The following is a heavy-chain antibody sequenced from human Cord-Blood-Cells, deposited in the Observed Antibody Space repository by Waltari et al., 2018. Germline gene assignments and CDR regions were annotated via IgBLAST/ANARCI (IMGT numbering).Heavy chain of an antibody. CDR1: GYTFTSYA. CDR3: ARSQRGDFDY. D-gene: IGHD3-16*01. CDR2: INAGNGNK. V-gene: IGHV1-3*01. Sequence: QVQLVQSGAEVKKPGASVKVSCKASGYTFTSYAMHWVRQAPGQRLEWMGWINAGNGNKKYSQKFQGRVTITRDTSASTAYMELSSLRSEDTAVYYCARSQRGDFDYWGQGTLVTVSS. J-gene: IGHJ4*02.